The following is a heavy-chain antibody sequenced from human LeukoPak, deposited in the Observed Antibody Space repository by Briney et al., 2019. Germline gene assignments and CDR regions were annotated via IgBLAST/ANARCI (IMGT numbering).Heavy chain of an antibody. CDR2: IYPGDSDT. V-gene: IGHV5-51*01. J-gene: IGHJ3*02. D-gene: IGHD2-2*01. Sequence: GESLKISYKGSGYSFTSYWSGGVRQMPGKGLEWMGIIYPGDSDTRYSPSFQGQVTISADKSISTAYLQWSSLKASDTAMYYCAWGYDSAYDAFDIWGQGTMVTVSS. CDR1: GYSFTSYW. CDR3: AWGYDSAYDAFDI.